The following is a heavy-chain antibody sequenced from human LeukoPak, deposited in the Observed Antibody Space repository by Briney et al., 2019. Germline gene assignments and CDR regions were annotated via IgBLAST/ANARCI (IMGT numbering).Heavy chain of an antibody. CDR1: GYTFSGYS. D-gene: IGHD3-9*01. J-gene: IGHJ3*02. CDR2: IIPNIGAT. Sequence: ASVKVSCKASGYTFSGYSMRWVRQAPGQGLEWMGWIIPNIGATNYAQKFQGRVTMTRDTSISTAYMELSRLRSDDTAVYYCARSEVGYQILTGTTRVDDAFDIWRQGTMVTVSS. V-gene: IGHV1-2*02. CDR3: ARSEVGYQILTGTTRVDDAFDI.